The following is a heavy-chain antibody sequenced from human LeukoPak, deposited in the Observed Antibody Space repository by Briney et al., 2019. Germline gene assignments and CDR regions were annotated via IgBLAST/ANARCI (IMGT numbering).Heavy chain of an antibody. V-gene: IGHV1-2*02. D-gene: IGHD3-22*01. Sequence: ASVKVSCKASGYTFTDYYVHWVRQAPGQGLEWMGWINCNSGATDFAEKFQGRITMTRDTSISTVYMELRRLTSDDMAIYYCARIPHYYDSSGNSPNYFDPWGQGTRVTISP. J-gene: IGHJ5*02. CDR1: GYTFTDYY. CDR3: ARIPHYYDSSGNSPNYFDP. CDR2: INCNSGAT.